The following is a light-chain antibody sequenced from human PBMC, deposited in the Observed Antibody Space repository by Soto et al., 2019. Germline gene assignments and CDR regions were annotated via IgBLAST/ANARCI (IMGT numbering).Light chain of an antibody. J-gene: IGKJ1*01. Sequence: EIVLTQSPGTLSLSPGERATLSCRASQSVSRSYLAWYQQKPGQAPRLLIYGASSRATGIPDRFSGSGSGTDYTLTISRLEPEDFALYYRQQLGTFGQGTKVDI. CDR3: QQLGT. CDR1: QSVSRSY. V-gene: IGKV3-20*01. CDR2: GAS.